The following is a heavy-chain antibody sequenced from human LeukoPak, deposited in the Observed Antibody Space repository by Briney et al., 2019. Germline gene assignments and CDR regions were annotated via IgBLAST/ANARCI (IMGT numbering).Heavy chain of an antibody. CDR3: ARGFVAKGSSTSRNHGLGGY. CDR2: IYYSGST. J-gene: IGHJ4*02. D-gene: IGHD2-2*01. CDR1: GGSISSSSYY. Sequence: SETLSLTCTVSGGSISSSSYYWGWTRQPPGKGLEWIGSIYYSGSTYYNPSLKSRVTISVDTSKNQFSLKLSSVTAADTAVYYCARGFVAKGSSTSRNHGLGGYWGQGTLVTVSS. V-gene: IGHV4-39*07.